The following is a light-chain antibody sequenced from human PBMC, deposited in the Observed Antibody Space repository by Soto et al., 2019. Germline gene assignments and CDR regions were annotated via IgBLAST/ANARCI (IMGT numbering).Light chain of an antibody. J-gene: IGKJ1*01. CDR2: KAS. CDR3: QHYNSYSEA. Sequence: DIQMTQSPSTLSGSVGDRVTITCRASQTISSWLAWYQQKPGKAPKLLIYKASTLKSGVPSRFSGSGYGTEYTLTISTLQPDEFAYDYCQHYNSYSEAFGQGTKVELK. V-gene: IGKV1-5*03. CDR1: QTISSW.